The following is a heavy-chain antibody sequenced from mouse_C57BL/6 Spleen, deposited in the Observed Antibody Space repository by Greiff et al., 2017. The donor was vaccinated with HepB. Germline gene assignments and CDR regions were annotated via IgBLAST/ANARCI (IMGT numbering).Heavy chain of an antibody. CDR3: ARGKLGQGYFDV. D-gene: IGHD4-1*01. Sequence: EVQRVESGGGLVKPGGSLKLSCAASGFTFSSYAMSWVRQTPEKRLEWVATISDGGSYTYYPDNVKGRFTISRDNAKNNLYLQMSHLKSEDTAMYYCARGKLGQGYFDVWGTGTTVTVSS. V-gene: IGHV5-4*01. CDR2: ISDGGSYT. CDR1: GFTFSSYA. J-gene: IGHJ1*03.